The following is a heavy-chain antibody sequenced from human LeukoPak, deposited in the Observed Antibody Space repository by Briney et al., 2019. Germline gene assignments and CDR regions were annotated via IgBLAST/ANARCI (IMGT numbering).Heavy chain of an antibody. J-gene: IGHJ6*03. Sequence: PSETLSLTCTVSSVSISNYYWSWIRQPPGKGLEWIGYIYYSGSTNYNPSLKSRVTISVDTSKNQFSLKLSSVTAADTAVYYCARGYSYGPYYYYYYMDVWGKGTTVTVSS. CDR1: SVSISNYY. V-gene: IGHV4-59*01. D-gene: IGHD5-18*01. CDR3: ARGYSYGPYYYYYYMDV. CDR2: IYYSGST.